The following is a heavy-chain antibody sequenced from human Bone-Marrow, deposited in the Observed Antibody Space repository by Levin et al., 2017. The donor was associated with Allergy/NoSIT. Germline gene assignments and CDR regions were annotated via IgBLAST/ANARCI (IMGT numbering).Heavy chain of an antibody. Sequence: GESLKISCAASGFTVSSNYMSWVRQAPGKGLEWVSVIYSGGSTYYADSVKGRFTISRDNSKNTLYLQMNSLRAEDTAVYYCARASYDSSGYYFFAGYYGMDVWGQGTTVTVSS. CDR3: ARASYDSSGYYFFAGYYGMDV. D-gene: IGHD3-22*01. CDR1: GFTVSSNY. V-gene: IGHV3-53*01. CDR2: IYSGGST. J-gene: IGHJ6*02.